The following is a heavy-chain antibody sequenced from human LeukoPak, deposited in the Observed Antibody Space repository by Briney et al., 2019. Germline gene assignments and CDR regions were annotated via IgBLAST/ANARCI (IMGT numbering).Heavy chain of an antibody. J-gene: IGHJ5*02. CDR1: GFIFSSFA. CDR2: ITGSHGPT. CDR3: TKDPNGDYVGAFDP. Sequence: QSGGSLRLSCAASGFIFSSFAMTWVRQAPGKGLEWVSSITGSHGPTYNTDSVKGRFTISRDNSQNTLYLQMNSLRAEDTAVYYCTKDPNGDYVGAFDPWGQGTLVTVSS. V-gene: IGHV3-23*01. D-gene: IGHD4-17*01.